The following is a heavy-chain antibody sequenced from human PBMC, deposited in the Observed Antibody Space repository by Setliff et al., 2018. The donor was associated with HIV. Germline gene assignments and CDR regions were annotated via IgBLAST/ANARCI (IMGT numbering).Heavy chain of an antibody. J-gene: IGHJ4*02. CDR1: GGSISSSSYY. D-gene: IGHD6-13*01. V-gene: IGHV4-39*01. Sequence: NPSETLSLTCTVSGGSISSSSYYWGWIRQPPGKGLEWIGSMYYSGSTYYNPSLNSRVTISVDASKNQFSLKLSSVTAADTAVYYCARRGIAAAGSDSWGQGTLVTVS. CDR3: ARRGIAAAGSDS. CDR2: MYYSGST.